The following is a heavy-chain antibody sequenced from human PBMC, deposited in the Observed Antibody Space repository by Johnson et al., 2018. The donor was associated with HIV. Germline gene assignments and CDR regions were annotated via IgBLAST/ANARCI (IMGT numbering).Heavy chain of an antibody. J-gene: IGHJ3*02. CDR3: ARDVGLLAYCGGDCADAFDI. CDR2: ISGSGGST. Sequence: VQLVESGGGLVQPGGSLRLSCAASGFTFSSYAMSWVRQAPGKGLEWVSAISGSGGSTYYADSVKGRFTISRDNAKNSLYLQMNSLRAEDTAVYYCARDVGLLAYCGGDCADAFDIWGQGTMVTVSS. V-gene: IGHV3-23*04. D-gene: IGHD2-21*01. CDR1: GFTFSSYA.